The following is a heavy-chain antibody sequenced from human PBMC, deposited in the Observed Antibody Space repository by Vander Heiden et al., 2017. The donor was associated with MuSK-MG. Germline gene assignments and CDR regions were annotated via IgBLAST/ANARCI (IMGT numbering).Heavy chain of an antibody. CDR3: AREKEQWLVRGGAFDI. V-gene: IGHV1-69*01. Sequence: QVQLVQSGAEVKKPGSPVKGSCKASGGTFSSYAISWVRQAPGQGLEWMGGIIPIFGTANYAQKFQGRVTITADESTSTAYMELSSLRSEDTAVYYCAREKEQWLVRGGAFDIWGQGTMVTVSS. J-gene: IGHJ3*02. D-gene: IGHD6-19*01. CDR1: GGTFSSYA. CDR2: IIPIFGTA.